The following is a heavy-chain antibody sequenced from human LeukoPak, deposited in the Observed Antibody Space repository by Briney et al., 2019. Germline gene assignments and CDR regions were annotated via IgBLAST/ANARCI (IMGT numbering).Heavy chain of an antibody. D-gene: IGHD6-19*01. CDR2: LSGSGITT. J-gene: IGHJ4*01. V-gene: IGHV3-23*01. CDR3: AKGIYSSGWSYFDY. CDR1: GFTFSNSA. Sequence: GGSLILSCSASGFTFSNSAMSWVRQAPGRGLEWVSTLSGSGITTYYADSVKGRFTISRDKSKNPLYLQMNSLRDEDTGVYYCAKGIYSSGWSYFDYWGHGTLVTVSS.